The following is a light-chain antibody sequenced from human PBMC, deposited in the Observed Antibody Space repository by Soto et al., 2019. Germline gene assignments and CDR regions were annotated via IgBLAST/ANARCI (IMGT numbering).Light chain of an antibody. J-gene: IGLJ1*01. Sequence: SVLTLPPSLSGAPGQRVTISCTGGSSNFGAGYDVHWYQQLPGTAPKLLIYTNTNRPSGVPDRFSGSKSGTSASLAITGLQDEDEADYYCQSYDSSMSRYVFGAGTKVTVL. CDR1: SSNFGAGYD. CDR3: QSYDSSMSRYV. V-gene: IGLV1-40*01. CDR2: TNT.